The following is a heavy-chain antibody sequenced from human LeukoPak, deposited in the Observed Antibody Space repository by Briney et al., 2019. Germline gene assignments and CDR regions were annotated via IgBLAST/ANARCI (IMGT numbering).Heavy chain of an antibody. V-gene: IGHV4-34*01. CDR1: GGSFSGYY. CDR3: HRITMVRGVIYRSPNGDWFDP. CDR2: INHSGST. Sequence: SETLSLTCAVYGGSFSGYYWSWIRQPPGKGLEWIGEINHSGSTNYNPSLKSRVTISVDTSKNQFSLKLSSVTAADTAVYYCHRITMVRGVIYRSPNGDWFDPWGQGTLVTVSS. J-gene: IGHJ5*02. D-gene: IGHD3-10*01.